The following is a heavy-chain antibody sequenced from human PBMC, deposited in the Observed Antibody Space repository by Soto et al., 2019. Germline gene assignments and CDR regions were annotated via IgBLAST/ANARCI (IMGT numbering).Heavy chain of an antibody. V-gene: IGHV4-31*03. D-gene: IGHD2-2*01. CDR1: GGSINSGGYY. Sequence: QVQLQESGPGLVKPSQTLTLTCSVSGGSINSGGYYWTWIRQHPGKGLEWIGNIYYSGSTSYKPSIKSRVTISIDTSKTHFSLKRSSVTAADTAVYYCARSSISRKSDYWGQGTLVTVSS. CDR2: IYYSGST. J-gene: IGHJ4*02. CDR3: ARSSISRKSDY.